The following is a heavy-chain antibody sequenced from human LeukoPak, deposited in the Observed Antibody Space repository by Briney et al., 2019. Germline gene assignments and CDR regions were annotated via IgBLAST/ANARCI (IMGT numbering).Heavy chain of an antibody. V-gene: IGHV1-69*04. Sequence: ASVTVSCKASGGTFSSYAISWVRQAPGQGLEWMGRIIPILGMANYAQKFQGRVTITTDESTSTAYMELSSLRSEDTAVYYCARYYYDSSGYYYIDYWGQGTLVTVSS. D-gene: IGHD3-22*01. CDR3: ARYYYDSSGYYYIDY. CDR1: GGTFSSYA. J-gene: IGHJ4*02. CDR2: IIPILGMA.